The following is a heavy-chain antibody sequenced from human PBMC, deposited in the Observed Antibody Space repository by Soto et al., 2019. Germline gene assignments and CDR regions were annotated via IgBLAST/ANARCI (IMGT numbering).Heavy chain of an antibody. D-gene: IGHD2-2*01. CDR3: AKYRAIYCSSTSCPPLDP. CDR1: GFTFNNYG. Sequence: EGSLRRSCAASGFTFNNYGMHWVRQAPGKGREWVAVISYDGSNKYYADPVKGRFTISRDNSKNTLSLQMNSLRAEDTAVYYFAKYRAIYCSSTSCPPLDPWGQGTLVTVSS. V-gene: IGHV3-30*18. CDR2: ISYDGSNK. J-gene: IGHJ5*02.